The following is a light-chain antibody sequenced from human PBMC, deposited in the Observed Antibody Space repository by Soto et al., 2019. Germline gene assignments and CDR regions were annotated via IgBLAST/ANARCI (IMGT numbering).Light chain of an antibody. CDR2: GAS. Sequence: DIVLTQSPGTLSLPPGERATLSCRASQNVDSTYLAWYQQKPGQAPRLLIYGASSRAIGIPDRFSGSGSGTDFTLTINRLEPEDFAVYYCQQYGSSLFTFGPGTKVDIK. J-gene: IGKJ3*01. V-gene: IGKV3-20*01. CDR3: QQYGSSLFT. CDR1: QNVDSTY.